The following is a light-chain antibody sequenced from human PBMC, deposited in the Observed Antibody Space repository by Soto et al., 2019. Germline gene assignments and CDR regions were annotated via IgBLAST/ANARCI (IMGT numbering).Light chain of an antibody. CDR1: QSVSGSY. CDR2: GAS. Sequence: EIVWTQSPGTLSLSPGERATLSCRASQSVSGSYLAWYQQKPGQAPRLLIYGASSRATGIPDRFSGSGSGTDFTLTISRLEPEDFAVYYCQQYDSSPKMYTFGQGTKLEIK. V-gene: IGKV3-20*01. CDR3: QQYDSSPKMYT. J-gene: IGKJ2*01.